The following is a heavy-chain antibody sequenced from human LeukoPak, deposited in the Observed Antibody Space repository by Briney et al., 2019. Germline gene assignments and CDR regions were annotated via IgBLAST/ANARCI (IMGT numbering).Heavy chain of an antibody. V-gene: IGHV4-59*01. D-gene: IGHD6-19*01. J-gene: IGHJ5*02. Sequence: SETLSLTCTVSGGSISSYYWSWIRQPPGKGLEWIGYIYYSGSTNYNPSLKSRVTISVDTSKNQFSLKLSSVTAAGTAVYYCARDRAVAGTGWFDPWGQGTLVTVSS. CDR3: ARDRAVAGTGWFDP. CDR2: IYYSGST. CDR1: GGSISSYY.